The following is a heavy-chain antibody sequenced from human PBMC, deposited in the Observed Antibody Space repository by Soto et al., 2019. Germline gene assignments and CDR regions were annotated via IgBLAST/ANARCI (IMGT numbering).Heavy chain of an antibody. CDR1: GYTFTNND. CDR3: ARMESFGSLNWFDP. D-gene: IGHD5-18*01. V-gene: IGHV1-8*02. CDR2: MNPGSGDT. Sequence: GAPVKGSCKASGYTFTNNDVSWVRQATGQGLEWMGWMNPGSGDTGYAQKFQGRVTMTRDISIATAYMELNSLTSEDTAIYYCARMESFGSLNWFDPWGQGTLVTVSS. J-gene: IGHJ5*02.